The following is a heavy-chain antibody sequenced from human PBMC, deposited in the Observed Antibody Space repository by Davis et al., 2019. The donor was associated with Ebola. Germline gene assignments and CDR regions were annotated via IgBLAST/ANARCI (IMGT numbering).Heavy chain of an antibody. CDR2: INGDGSRT. J-gene: IGHJ4*02. V-gene: IGHV3-74*01. Sequence: PGRSLRLSCAASGFTFSNHWMYWVRQAPGQGLVYLSRINGDGSRTGYADSVEGRFTISRDNTKNTLYLQMNSLRAEETAGYYCARDESYRIDFWGQGTLVTVSS. CDR1: GFTFSNHW. CDR3: ARDESYRIDF. D-gene: IGHD3-10*01.